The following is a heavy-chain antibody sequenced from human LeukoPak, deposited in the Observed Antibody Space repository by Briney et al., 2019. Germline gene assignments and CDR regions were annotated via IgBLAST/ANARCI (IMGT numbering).Heavy chain of an antibody. CDR3: ARQASSSWFARFDP. CDR2: IYYSGNN. CDR1: GGSISSSNSY. D-gene: IGHD6-13*01. Sequence: SETLSLTCTVSGGSISSSNSYWTWIRQPPGKGLEWIVTIYYSGNNYHNPSLKSRATISVDTSKNQFSLKLSSVTAADTAVYYCARQASSSWFARFDPWGQGTLVTVSS. V-gene: IGHV4-39*01. J-gene: IGHJ5*02.